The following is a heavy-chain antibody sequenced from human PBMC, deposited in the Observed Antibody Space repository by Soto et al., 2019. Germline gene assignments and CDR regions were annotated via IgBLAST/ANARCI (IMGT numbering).Heavy chain of an antibody. CDR1: GYSFTSYW. Sequence: GESLKISCKGSGYSFTSYWIGWVRQMPGKGLEWMGIIYPGDSDTRYSPSFQGQVTISADKSISTAYLQWSSLKASDTAMYYCARLPKYYDFWSGYGIRGGMEVWGQGTTVTVSS. CDR3: ARLPKYYDFWSGYGIRGGMEV. D-gene: IGHD3-3*01. V-gene: IGHV5-51*01. J-gene: IGHJ6*02. CDR2: IYPGDSDT.